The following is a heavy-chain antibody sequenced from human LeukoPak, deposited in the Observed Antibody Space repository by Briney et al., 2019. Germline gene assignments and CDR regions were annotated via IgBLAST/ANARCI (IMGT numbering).Heavy chain of an antibody. D-gene: IGHD6-19*01. CDR1: GYSITDYYY. Sequence: PSETLSLTCTVSGYSITDYYYWGWIRQPPGKGLEWIASIHHSESTFYNPSLKSPVTISVDTSKNQFSLRLTSVTAADTAVYYCARAVFAMAGRDYFDYWGQGTLVTVSS. CDR3: ARAVFAMAGRDYFDY. CDR2: IHHSEST. J-gene: IGHJ4*02. V-gene: IGHV4-38-2*02.